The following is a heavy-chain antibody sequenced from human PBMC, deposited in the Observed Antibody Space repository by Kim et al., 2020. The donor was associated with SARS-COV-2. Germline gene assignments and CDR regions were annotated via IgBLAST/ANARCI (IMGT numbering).Heavy chain of an antibody. Sequence: SETLSLTCAVSGGSISSYHWTWIRQAPGKGLEWVGYISPSGSPKYNPSLKSRITISLDTSKNAFSLKLGSLTAADTAVYYCAGGGECDDLLTGLGYWG. D-gene: IGHD3-9*01. CDR3: AGGGECDDLLTGLGY. CDR2: ISPSGSP. V-gene: IGHV4-59*01. J-gene: IGHJ4*01. CDR1: GGSISSYH.